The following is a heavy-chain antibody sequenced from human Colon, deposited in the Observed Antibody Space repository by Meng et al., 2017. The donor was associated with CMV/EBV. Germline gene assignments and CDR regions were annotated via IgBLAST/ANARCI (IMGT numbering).Heavy chain of an antibody. Sequence: SKTLSLTCTASGGAISSYYWSWIRQPPGKGLEWIGYIYESGSTNYNPSLKSRVTISVDTSKNQYSLKLSSVTAADAAVYCCARGSLAHYYYGMDVWGQGTTVTVSS. CDR1: GGAISSYY. CDR3: ARGSLAHYYYGMDV. CDR2: IYESGST. J-gene: IGHJ6*02. V-gene: IGHV4-59*01.